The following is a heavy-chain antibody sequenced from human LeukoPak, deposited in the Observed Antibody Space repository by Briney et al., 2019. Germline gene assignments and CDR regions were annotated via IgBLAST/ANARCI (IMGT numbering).Heavy chain of an antibody. CDR3: PLTTGSYDY. D-gene: IGHD3-22*01. CDR2: ISGSGGGT. J-gene: IGHJ4*02. CDR1: GFTFRSYA. Sequence: PGGSLRLSCAASGFTFRSYALNRVRQAPGKRLEWVSGISGSGGGTYYADSVKGRFTISRDNSKNTLHLQMNSLRAEDTAVYYCPLTTGSYDYWGQGTLVTVSS. V-gene: IGHV3-23*01.